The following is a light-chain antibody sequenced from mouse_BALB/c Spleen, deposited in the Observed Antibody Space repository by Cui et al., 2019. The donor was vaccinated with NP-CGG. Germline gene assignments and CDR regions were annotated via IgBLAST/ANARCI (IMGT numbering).Light chain of an antibody. CDR1: IGAVTTSNY. V-gene: IGLV1*01. CDR2: GTN. Sequence: QAVVTQESALTTSPGETVTFTCRSSIGAVTTSNYANWVQEKPDHLFTGLIGGTNNRAPGVPARFSGSLIGDRAALTITGAHTEDEAIYCCVLWYSSHWVFGGGTKLTVL. CDR3: VLWYSSHWV. J-gene: IGLJ1*01.